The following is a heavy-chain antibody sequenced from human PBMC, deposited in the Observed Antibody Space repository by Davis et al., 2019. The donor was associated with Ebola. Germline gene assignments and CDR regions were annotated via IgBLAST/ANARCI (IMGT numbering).Heavy chain of an antibody. CDR3: ARDRASYYGSGLGWYFDL. V-gene: IGHV1-18*01. Sequence: ASVKVSCKASGYTFTSYGISWVRQAPGQGLEWMGWISVYNGNTKYAQTLQGRVTMTTDTSTSTAYMDLRSLRSDDTAVYYCARDRASYYGSGLGWYFDLWGRGTLVTVSS. CDR2: ISVYNGNT. J-gene: IGHJ2*01. D-gene: IGHD3-10*01. CDR1: GYTFTSYG.